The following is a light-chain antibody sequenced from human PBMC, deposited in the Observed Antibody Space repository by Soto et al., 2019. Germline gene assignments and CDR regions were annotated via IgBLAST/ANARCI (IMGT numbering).Light chain of an antibody. V-gene: IGKV3-11*01. CDR1: QSVSSY. CDR3: QQRSDWPWT. J-gene: IGKJ1*01. CDR2: AAS. Sequence: EIVLTQSPATLSLSPGERATLSCGASQSVSSYLAWYQQKPGQSPRLLIYAASNRAPGIPARFSGSGSGTDFTLTISSLEPEDFAVYYCQQRSDWPWTFGQGTKVDI.